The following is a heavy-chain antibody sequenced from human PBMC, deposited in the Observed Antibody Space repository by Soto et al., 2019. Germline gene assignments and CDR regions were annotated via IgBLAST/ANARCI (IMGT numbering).Heavy chain of an antibody. J-gene: IGHJ5*02. CDR1: GGRVGTKS. D-gene: IGHD2-2*01. CDR3: ATLVPAPIKLFPRLGLFAP. V-gene: IGHV1-69*01. Sequence: CEDCGGRVGTKSSGWARQAKGQGLEWMGGIIPITDTANYAQNFQGRVTITADESTSTVYMELSSLRSEDTAVYYCATLVPAPIKLFPRLGLFAPWVQGPSVTGFS. CDR2: IIPITDTA.